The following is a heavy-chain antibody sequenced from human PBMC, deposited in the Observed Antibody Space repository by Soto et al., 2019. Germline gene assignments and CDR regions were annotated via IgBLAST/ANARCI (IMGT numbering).Heavy chain of an antibody. CDR3: ARQQQFGELTALDV. D-gene: IGHD3-10*01. J-gene: IGHJ6*02. CDR1: GDSISSYY. Sequence: KTSETLSLTCTVSGDSISSYYWTWIRQPPGKGLEWIGYIYRTGNTKCNPSLKSRVTISVDTSKNQFSLEMNSVSAADTAVYYCARQQQFGELTALDVWGQGTTVTVSS. CDR2: IYRTGNT. V-gene: IGHV4-59*08.